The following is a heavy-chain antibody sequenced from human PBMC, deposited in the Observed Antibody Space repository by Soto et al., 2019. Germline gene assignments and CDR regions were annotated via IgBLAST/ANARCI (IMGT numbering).Heavy chain of an antibody. CDR2: ISYDGSNK. CDR3: ATFSTYYDFWSGLNWFDP. V-gene: IGHV3-30*03. J-gene: IGHJ5*02. D-gene: IGHD3-3*01. CDR1: GFTFSSYG. Sequence: QVQLVESGGGVVQPGRSLRLSCAASGFTFSSYGMHWVRQAPGKGLEWVAVISYDGSNKYYADSVKGRFTISRDNSKNTLYLKMNGLRAEDTAVYYCATFSTYYDFWSGLNWFDPWGQGTLVTVSS.